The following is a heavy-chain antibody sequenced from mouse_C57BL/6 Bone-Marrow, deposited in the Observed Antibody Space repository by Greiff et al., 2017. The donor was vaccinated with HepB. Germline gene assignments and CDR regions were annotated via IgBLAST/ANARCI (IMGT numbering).Heavy chain of an antibody. CDR3: ARGRGFYAGAMDY. V-gene: IGHV1-64*01. J-gene: IGHJ4*01. Sequence: VQLQQPGAELVKPGASVKLSCKASGYTFTSYWMHWVKQRPGQGLEWIGMIHPNSGSTNYNEKFKSKATLTVDKSSSPAYMQLSSLTSEDSAVYYCARGRGFYAGAMDYWGQGTSVTVSS. CDR2: IHPNSGST. D-gene: IGHD2-3*01. CDR1: GYTFTSYW.